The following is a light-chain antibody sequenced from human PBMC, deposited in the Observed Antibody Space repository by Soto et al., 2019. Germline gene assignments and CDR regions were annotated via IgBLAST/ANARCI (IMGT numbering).Light chain of an antibody. CDR2: GAS. V-gene: IGKV3-15*01. CDR1: HTISIN. J-gene: IGKJ1*01. CDR3: QHYNDWPQT. Sequence: EIVMTQSPGTLSLSPRERATLSCSDSHTISINLAWYQQIPGQAPRLLSYGASTRATGIPARFSGSGSGTEFTLAISSLQSEDFAVYYCQHYNDWPQTFGLGTKVDIK.